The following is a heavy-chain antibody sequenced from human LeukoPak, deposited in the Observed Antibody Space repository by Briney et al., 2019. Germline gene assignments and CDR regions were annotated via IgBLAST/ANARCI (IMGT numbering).Heavy chain of an antibody. Sequence: SETLSLTCTASGGSISSSSYYWGWIRQPPGKGLEWIGSIYYSGSTYYNPSLKSRVTISVDTSKNQFSLKLSSVTAADTAVYYCARPQMYYDFWSGSHGAFDIWGQGTMVTVSS. CDR3: ARPQMYYDFWSGSHGAFDI. V-gene: IGHV4-39*01. CDR1: GGSISSSSYY. J-gene: IGHJ3*02. D-gene: IGHD3-3*01. CDR2: IYYSGST.